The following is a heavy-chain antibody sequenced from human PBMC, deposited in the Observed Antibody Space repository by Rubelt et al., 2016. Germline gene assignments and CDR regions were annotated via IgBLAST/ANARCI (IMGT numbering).Heavy chain of an antibody. Sequence: QVQLQESGPGLVKPSETLSLTCTVSGGSISSYYWSWIRQPPGKGLEWIGYIYYSGGTNYNPSLKRCVTISVDTAKNQFGRKRSSVTAADTAVYDCARVTGWLRFYWDFDLWGRGTLVTVSS. D-gene: IGHD5-12*01. CDR3: ARVTGWLRFYWDFDL. CDR2: IYYSGGT. V-gene: IGHV4-59*12. CDR1: GGSISSYY. J-gene: IGHJ2*01.